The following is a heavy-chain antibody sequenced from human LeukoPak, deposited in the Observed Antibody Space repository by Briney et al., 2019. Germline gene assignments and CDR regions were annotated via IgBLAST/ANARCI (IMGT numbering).Heavy chain of an antibody. V-gene: IGHV3-30*04. CDR1: GFTFSSYA. CDR3: ARYGSGSSTFDY. Sequence: GGSLRLSCAASGFTFSSYAMHWVRKAPGKGLEWVAVISYDGSNKYYADSVKGRFTISRDNSKNTLYLQMNSLRAEDTAVYYCARYGSGSSTFDYWGQGTLVTVSS. CDR2: ISYDGSNK. J-gene: IGHJ4*02. D-gene: IGHD3-10*01.